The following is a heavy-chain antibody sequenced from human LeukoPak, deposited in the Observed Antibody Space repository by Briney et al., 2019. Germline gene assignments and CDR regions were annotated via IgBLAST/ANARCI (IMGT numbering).Heavy chain of an antibody. CDR2: IYYSGST. D-gene: IGHD3-22*01. CDR3: ARTNYYGSSGYRYYYYYYYMDV. CDR1: GGSISSHY. J-gene: IGHJ6*03. Sequence: SETLSLTRTVSGGSISSHYWSWIRQPPGKGLEWIGYIYYSGSTNYNPSLKSRVTISVDTSKNQFSLKLSSVTAADTAVYYCARTNYYGSSGYRYYYYYYYMDVWGKGTTVTVSS. V-gene: IGHV4-59*11.